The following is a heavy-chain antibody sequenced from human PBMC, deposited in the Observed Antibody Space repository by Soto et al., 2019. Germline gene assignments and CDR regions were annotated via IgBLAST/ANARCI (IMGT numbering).Heavy chain of an antibody. J-gene: IGHJ5*02. D-gene: IGHD6-6*01. Sequence: QVQLQQWGAGLLKPSETLSLTCAVYGGSFSGYYWSWIRQPPGKGLEGIGEINHSGSTNYNPSLKSRVTISVDTSKNQFSLKLSSVTAADTAVYYCARAYQRIAARRGWFDPWGQGTLVTVSS. CDR1: GGSFSGYY. CDR2: INHSGST. V-gene: IGHV4-34*01. CDR3: ARAYQRIAARRGWFDP.